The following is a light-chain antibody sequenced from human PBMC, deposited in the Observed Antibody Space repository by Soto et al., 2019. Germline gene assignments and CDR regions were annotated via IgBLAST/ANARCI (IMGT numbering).Light chain of an antibody. CDR1: SSDVGAYNF. J-gene: IGLJ1*01. CDR3: ASLTTTRFV. V-gene: IGLV2-14*01. CDR2: EVS. Sequence: QSALTQPASVSGSPGQSITISCTGTSSDVGAYNFVSWHQHHPDKAPKLMISEVSNRPSGVSDRFSGSKSGNTASLTISGLQAEDEDDYYCASLTTTRFVFGPGT.